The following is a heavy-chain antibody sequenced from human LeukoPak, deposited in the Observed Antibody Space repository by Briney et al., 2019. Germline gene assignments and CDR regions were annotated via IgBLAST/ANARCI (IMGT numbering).Heavy chain of an antibody. CDR1: GFTFSRYS. CDR3: ARDSSSSGFFDY. J-gene: IGHJ4*02. Sequence: GGSLRLSCAASGFTFSRYSMNWARQAPGKGLEWVAVISYDGSNKYYADSVKGRFTISRDNSKNTLYLQMNSLRAEDTAVYYCARDSSSSGFFDYWGQGTLVTVSS. D-gene: IGHD6-13*01. V-gene: IGHV3-30*03. CDR2: ISYDGSNK.